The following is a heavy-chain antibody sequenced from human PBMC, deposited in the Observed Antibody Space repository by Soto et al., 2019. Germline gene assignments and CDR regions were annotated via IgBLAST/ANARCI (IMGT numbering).Heavy chain of an antibody. CDR3: ARAVRTVAVHAFDI. CDR1: GYTFTGYY. Sequence: ASVKVSCKASGYTFTGYYMHWVRQAPGQGLEWMGWINPNSGGTNYAQKFQGWVTMTRDTSISTAYMELSRLRSDDTAVYYCARAVRTVAVHAFDIWGQGTMVTVSS. V-gene: IGHV1-2*04. D-gene: IGHD6-19*01. CDR2: INPNSGGT. J-gene: IGHJ3*02.